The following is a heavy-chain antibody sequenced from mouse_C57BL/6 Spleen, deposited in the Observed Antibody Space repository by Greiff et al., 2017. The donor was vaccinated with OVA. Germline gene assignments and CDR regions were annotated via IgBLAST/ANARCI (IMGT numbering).Heavy chain of an antibody. CDR1: GYTFTSYW. CDR2: IHPNSGST. Sequence: QVQLQQPGAELVKPGASVKLSCKASGYTFTSYWMHWVKQRPGQGLEWIGMIHPNSGSTNYNEKFKSKATLTVDKSSSTAYMQLSSLTSEDSAVYYCARSGSTTDPYVDYWGQGTSVTVSS. D-gene: IGHD1-1*01. V-gene: IGHV1-64*01. CDR3: ARSGSTTDPYVDY. J-gene: IGHJ4*01.